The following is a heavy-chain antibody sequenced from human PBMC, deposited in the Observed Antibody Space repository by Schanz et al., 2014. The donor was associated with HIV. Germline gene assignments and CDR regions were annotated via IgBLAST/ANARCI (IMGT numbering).Heavy chain of an antibody. CDR3: ANARFEHFYYSSGPSDYFDY. J-gene: IGHJ4*02. CDR2: ISGSGTTA. Sequence: EVQLLESGGGLVQPGGSLRLSCAASGFAFNSYAMSWVRQAPGKGLECVSVISGSGTTAYYADSVKGRFTISRDNSKNTLSLQMNSLRSEDPAVYYCANARFEHFYYSSGPSDYFDYWGQGTLVTVSS. D-gene: IGHD3-22*01. V-gene: IGHV3-23*01. CDR1: GFAFNSYA.